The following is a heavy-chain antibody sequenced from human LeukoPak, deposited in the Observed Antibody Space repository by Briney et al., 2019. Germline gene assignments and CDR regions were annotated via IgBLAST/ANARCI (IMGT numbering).Heavy chain of an antibody. Sequence: LPGGSLRLSCAASGFTFSSYAMSWVRQAPGKGLEWVSAISGSGGSTYYADSVKGRFTISRDNSKYTLYLQMNSLRAEDTAVYYCASGDYVWGSYRYWFDYWGQGTLVTVSS. CDR2: ISGSGGST. V-gene: IGHV3-23*01. CDR1: GFTFSSYA. D-gene: IGHD3-16*02. CDR3: ASGDYVWGSYRYWFDY. J-gene: IGHJ4*02.